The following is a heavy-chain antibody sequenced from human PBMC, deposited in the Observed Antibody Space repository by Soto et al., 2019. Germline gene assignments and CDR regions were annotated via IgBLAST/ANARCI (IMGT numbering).Heavy chain of an antibody. J-gene: IGHJ4*02. CDR1: GFTFSSYG. CDR3: ANAIRKYGSGRYAFDY. Sequence: GGSLRLSCAASGFTFSSYGMHWVRQAPGKGLEWVAVISYDGSNKYYADSVKGRFTISRDNSKNTLYLQMNSLRAEDTAVYYCANAIRKYGSGRYAFDYWGQGTLVTVSS. D-gene: IGHD3-10*01. CDR2: ISYDGSNK. V-gene: IGHV3-30*18.